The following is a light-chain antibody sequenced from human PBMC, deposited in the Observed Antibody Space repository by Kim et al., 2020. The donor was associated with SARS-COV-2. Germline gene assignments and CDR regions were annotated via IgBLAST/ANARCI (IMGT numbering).Light chain of an antibody. V-gene: IGLV2-11*01. J-gene: IGLJ3*02. Sequence: QSALTQPRSVSGSPGQSVTIPCTGTNSDVGGYNYVSWYQQHPDKVPKLLIYDVTTRPSGVPDRFSGSKSGNTASLTISGLQAEDESDYYCCSYTGRYSWVFGGGTQLTVL. CDR3: CSYTGRYSWV. CDR1: NSDVGGYNY. CDR2: DVT.